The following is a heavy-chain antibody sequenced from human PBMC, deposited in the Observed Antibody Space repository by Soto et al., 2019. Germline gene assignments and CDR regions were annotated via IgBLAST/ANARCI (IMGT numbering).Heavy chain of an antibody. CDR3: ARSQCISTSLEIYFYYYYGMDV. J-gene: IGHJ6*02. CDR1: GGTFGSYA. V-gene: IGHV1-69*01. Sequence: QVQLVQSGAEVQKPGSSVKVSCKASGGTFGSYAISWVRQAPGQGLEWMGGIIPIPGTANYAQKFQGRVTIAADESTSTAYMELSSLRSEDTAVYYCARSQCISTSLEIYFYYYYGMDVWGQGTTVTVSS. CDR2: IIPIPGTA. D-gene: IGHD2-2*01.